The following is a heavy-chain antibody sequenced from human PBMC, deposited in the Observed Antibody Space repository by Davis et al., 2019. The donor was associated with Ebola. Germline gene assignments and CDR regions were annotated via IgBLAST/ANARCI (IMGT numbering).Heavy chain of an antibody. D-gene: IGHD2-21*01. CDR1: GFTFSDYA. CDR2: IYSGGST. Sequence: GGSLRLSCAASGFTFSDYAMSWVRQAPGKGLEWVSVIYSGGSTYYADSVKGRFTISRDNSKNTLYLQMNSLRAEDTAVYYCARERGAVVVIGTHWYFDLWGRGTLVTVSS. CDR3: ARERGAVVVIGTHWYFDL. J-gene: IGHJ2*01. V-gene: IGHV3-66*02.